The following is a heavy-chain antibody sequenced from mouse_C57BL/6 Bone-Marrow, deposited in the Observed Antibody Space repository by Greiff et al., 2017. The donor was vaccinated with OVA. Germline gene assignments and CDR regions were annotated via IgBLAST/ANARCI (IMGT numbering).Heavy chain of an antibody. D-gene: IGHD2-10*02. Sequence: QVQLQQPGAELVMPGASVKLSCKASGYTFTSYWMHWVKQRPGQGPEWIGEIDPSDSYTNYNQKFKGKSTLTVDKSSSTAYMQLSSLTSEDSAVYYCAREEYGKDAMDCWGQGTSVTVSS. CDR1: GYTFTSYW. J-gene: IGHJ4*01. CDR3: AREEYGKDAMDC. CDR2: IDPSDSYT. V-gene: IGHV1-69*01.